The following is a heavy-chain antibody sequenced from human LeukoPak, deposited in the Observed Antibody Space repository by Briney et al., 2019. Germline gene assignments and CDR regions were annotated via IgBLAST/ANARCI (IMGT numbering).Heavy chain of an antibody. CDR2: IIPIFGTA. CDR3: ARMRFYDFWSGYYWFDP. J-gene: IGHJ5*02. CDR1: GGTFSSYA. Sequence: SVKVSCKASGGTFSSYAISWVRQAPGQGLEWMGGIIPIFGTANYAQKFQGRVTITADESASTAYMELSSLRSEDTAVYYCARMRFYDFWSGYYWFDPWGQGTLVTVSS. V-gene: IGHV1-69*13. D-gene: IGHD3-3*01.